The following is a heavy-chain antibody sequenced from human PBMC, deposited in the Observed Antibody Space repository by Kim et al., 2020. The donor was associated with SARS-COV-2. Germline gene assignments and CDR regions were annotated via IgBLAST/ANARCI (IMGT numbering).Heavy chain of an antibody. CDR3: ASVNRGVRYWGLRD. D-gene: IGHD2-8*02. Sequence: GGSLRLSCRGSGFTFGDYAMHWVRQAPGKGLEWVSDITWDSGSIGSSYSVMVRFTITRDRDKTYLSLDINILSAEHADMAFFASVNRGVRYWGLRDWG. V-gene: IGHV3-9*01. CDR2: ITWDSGSI. CDR1: GFTFGDYA. J-gene: IGHJ1*01.